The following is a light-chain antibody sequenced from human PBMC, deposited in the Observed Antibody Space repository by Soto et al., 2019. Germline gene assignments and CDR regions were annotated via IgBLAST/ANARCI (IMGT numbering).Light chain of an antibody. CDR1: QSLNSL. CDR3: LKDNSAPWT. Sequence: DTTLTPAAATLSANVGARVPITCRASQSLNSLLAWYQQKPGRAPKLLIYAASTLQSGVPSRFSGSGSGTDFTLTISSLQPEDVATYYCLKDNSAPWTFGQGTKVDIK. J-gene: IGKJ1*01. CDR2: AAS. V-gene: IGKV1-27*01.